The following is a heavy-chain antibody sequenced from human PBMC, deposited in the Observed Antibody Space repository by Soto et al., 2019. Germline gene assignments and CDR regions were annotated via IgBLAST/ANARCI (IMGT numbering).Heavy chain of an antibody. V-gene: IGHV3-23*05. Sequence: EVRLLESGGGSEQPGGSLRLSCAASGFNFRTYAMYWVRQAPGKGLEWVSAIDGGNSAYYADSVKGRFIISRDNSKNTVYLQMDGLRVEDTAIYFCTKRPMCAGECWYFGDWGQGVPVSV. CDR1: GFNFRTYA. J-gene: IGHJ4*02. CDR2: IDGGNSA. D-gene: IGHD4-17*01. CDR3: TKRPMCAGECWYFGD.